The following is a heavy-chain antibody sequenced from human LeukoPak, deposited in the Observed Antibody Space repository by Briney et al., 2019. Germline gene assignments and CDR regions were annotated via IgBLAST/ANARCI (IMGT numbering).Heavy chain of an antibody. D-gene: IGHD2-21*02. Sequence: GGSLRLSCAASGFTFSSYAMTWVRQAPGKGLEWVSAISGSGSTTYYADSVKGRFTISRDNSKSTLYLQMNSLRAEDTAVYYCAKVEAENCGGDCYSGYFDYWGQGTLVTVSS. CDR2: ISGSGSTT. J-gene: IGHJ4*02. V-gene: IGHV3-23*01. CDR1: GFTFSSYA. CDR3: AKVEAENCGGDCYSGYFDY.